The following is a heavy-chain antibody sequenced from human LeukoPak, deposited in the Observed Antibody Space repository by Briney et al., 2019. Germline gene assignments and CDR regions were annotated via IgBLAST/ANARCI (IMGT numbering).Heavy chain of an antibody. V-gene: IGHV3-30-3*01. CDR2: ISYDGSKK. Sequence: PGGSLRLSCAASGFTFSSYAMHWVRQAPGKGLEWVAVISYDGSKKYHADSVKGRFTISRDNSNKMQYLEMDSLRAEDTAVYYCAKDPGYSYDYFDYWGQGTLVTVSS. CDR3: AKDPGYSYDYFDY. D-gene: IGHD5-18*01. J-gene: IGHJ4*02. CDR1: GFTFSSYA.